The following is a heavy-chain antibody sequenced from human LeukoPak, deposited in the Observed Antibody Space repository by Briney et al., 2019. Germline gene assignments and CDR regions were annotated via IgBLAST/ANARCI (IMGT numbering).Heavy chain of an antibody. V-gene: IGHV4-59*01. CDR1: GGTIKSYY. CDR2: FYYGGSP. Sequence: SETLSLTCAVSGGTIKSYYWNWIRQPPGKALEWVGTFYYGGSPTYNPSLESRVSIPVDTSKNHFSLELRSVTAADTAVYYCARGYPEWFGDYNFDLWCQGKLVIVSS. CDR3: ARGYPEWFGDYNFDL. J-gene: IGHJ4*02. D-gene: IGHD3-10*01.